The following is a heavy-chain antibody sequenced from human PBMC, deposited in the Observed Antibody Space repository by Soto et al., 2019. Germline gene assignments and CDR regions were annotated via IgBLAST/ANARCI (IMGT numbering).Heavy chain of an antibody. CDR2: INAGNGNT. Sequence: GASVKVSCKASGYTFTSYAMHWVRQAPGQRLEWMGWINAGNGNTKYSQKFQGRVTITRDTSASTAYMELSSLRSEDTAVYYCARDRARYCTNGVCYYYGMDVWGQGTKVTVS. V-gene: IGHV1-3*01. J-gene: IGHJ6*02. CDR1: GYTFTSYA. D-gene: IGHD2-8*01. CDR3: ARDRARYCTNGVCYYYGMDV.